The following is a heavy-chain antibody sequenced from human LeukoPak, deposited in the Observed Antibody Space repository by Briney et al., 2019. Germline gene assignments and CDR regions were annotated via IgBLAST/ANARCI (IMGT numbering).Heavy chain of an antibody. J-gene: IGHJ4*02. CDR2: INPNSGGT. CDR1: GYTFTGFY. CDR3: ARSIVGATPIDY. D-gene: IGHD1-26*01. Sequence: ASVKVSCKASGYTFTGFYMHWVRQAPGQGLEWMGWINPNSGGTNYAQKFQGRVTMTRDTSISTAYTELSRLRPDDTAVYYCARSIVGATPIDYWGQGTLVTVSS. V-gene: IGHV1-2*02.